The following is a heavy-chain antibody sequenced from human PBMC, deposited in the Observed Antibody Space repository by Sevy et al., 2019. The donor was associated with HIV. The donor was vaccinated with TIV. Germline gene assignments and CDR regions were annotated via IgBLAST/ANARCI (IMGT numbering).Heavy chain of an antibody. D-gene: IGHD2-21*02. CDR2: IIGNGVLT. J-gene: IGHJ4*02. CDR3: AREKSCGGDCYYFDY. CDR1: GFTFDDYG. Sequence: GGSLRLSCAASGFTFDDYGMSWVRQAPGKGLGWVSAIIGNGVLTSYVESVRGRFTISRDNAKNSLYLQMNSLRADDTALYFCAREKSCGGDCYYFDYWGQGALVTVSS. V-gene: IGHV3-20*04.